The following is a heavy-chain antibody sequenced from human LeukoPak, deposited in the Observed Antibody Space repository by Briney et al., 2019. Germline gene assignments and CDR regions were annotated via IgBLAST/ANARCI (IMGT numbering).Heavy chain of an antibody. Sequence: PSETLSLTCAVYGGSFSGYYWSWIRQPPGKGLGLIGEINHSGSTNYNPSLKSRVTISVDTSKNQFSLKLSSVTAADTAVYYCASSTIQLWLGHYYYMDAWGKGTTVTVSS. D-gene: IGHD5-18*01. V-gene: IGHV4-34*01. CDR3: ASSTIQLWLGHYYYMDA. J-gene: IGHJ6*03. CDR2: INHSGST. CDR1: GGSFSGYY.